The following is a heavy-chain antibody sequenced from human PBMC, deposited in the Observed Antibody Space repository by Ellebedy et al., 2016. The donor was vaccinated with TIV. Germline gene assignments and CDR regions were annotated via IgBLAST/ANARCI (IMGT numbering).Heavy chain of an antibody. CDR1: GYTFTSYF. V-gene: IGHV1-46*01. J-gene: IGHJ4*02. CDR3: AGGDNYFYDSSGYCYSY. D-gene: IGHD3-22*01. Sequence: ASVKVSCKASGYTFTSYFLYWVRQTPGQGLEWMGMINPTSGNSNFAQKFQDRVTVTRDTSTSTVYMELSSLRSEDTAVYYCAGGDNYFYDSSGYCYSYWGQGTLVTVSS. CDR2: INPTSGNS.